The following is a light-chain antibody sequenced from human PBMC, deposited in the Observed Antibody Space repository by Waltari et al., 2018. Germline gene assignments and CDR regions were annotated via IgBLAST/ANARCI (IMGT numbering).Light chain of an antibody. CDR2: EVS. V-gene: IGLV2-14*01. Sequence: QSALTQPASVSGSPGQSITISCTGTSSEVGGYNYVPWYQQHPVKAPNLMIYEVSNRPSWVSTRFSGSKSGNTASLTISGLQAEDEADYYCSSYTSSSTWVFGGGTQLTVL. CDR1: SSEVGGYNY. CDR3: SSYTSSSTWV. J-gene: IGLJ3*02.